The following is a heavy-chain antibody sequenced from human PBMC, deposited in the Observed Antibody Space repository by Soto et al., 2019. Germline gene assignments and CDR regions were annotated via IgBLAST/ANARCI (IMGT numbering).Heavy chain of an antibody. V-gene: IGHV1-69*13. CDR3: ARSRSDFWSGYYSTSPDYYYYYGMDV. Sequence: ASVKVSCNASGGTFSSYAISWVRQAPGQGLEWMGGIIPIFGTANYAQKFQGRVTITADESTSTAYMELSSLRSEDTAVYYCARSRSDFWSGYYSTSPDYYYYYGMDVWGQGTTVTVSS. J-gene: IGHJ6*02. CDR2: IIPIFGTA. D-gene: IGHD3-3*01. CDR1: GGTFSSYA.